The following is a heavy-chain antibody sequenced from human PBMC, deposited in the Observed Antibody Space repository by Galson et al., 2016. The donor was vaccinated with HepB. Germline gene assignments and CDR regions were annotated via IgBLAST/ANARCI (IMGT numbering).Heavy chain of an antibody. CDR1: GFSLSTTRVG. J-gene: IGHJ4*02. CDR2: VYWDDDK. D-gene: IGHD3-3*01. Sequence: PALVKPTQTLTLTCTFSGFSLSTTRVGVGWIRQPTGKALAWLALVYWDDDKRYSPSLRNRLTITKDTSENQVVLTVTNVDPADTATYYCVRVYNDFWSGSLNSGLYYFDYWGQGTLVTVSS. CDR3: VRVYNDFWSGSLNSGLYYFDY. V-gene: IGHV2-5*02.